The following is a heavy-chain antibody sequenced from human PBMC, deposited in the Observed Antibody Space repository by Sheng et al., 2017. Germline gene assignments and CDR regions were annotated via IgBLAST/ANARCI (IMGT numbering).Heavy chain of an antibody. CDR3: VKDLRTHFYGMDV. Sequence: EVQLVESGGGLVHPGESLRLSCAASGFTFRNFWMHWVRQVPGKGLTWVSRTNEYGTIINYADSVWGRFTISRDNDRNTLYLQMNSLRREDTALYYCVKDLRTHFYGMDVWDQGP. CDR1: GFTFRNFW. CDR2: TNEYGTII. V-gene: IGHV3-74*01. D-gene: IGHD3-3*02. J-gene: IGHJ6*02.